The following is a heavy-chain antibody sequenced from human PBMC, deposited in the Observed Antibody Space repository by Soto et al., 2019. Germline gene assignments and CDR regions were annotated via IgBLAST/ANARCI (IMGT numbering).Heavy chain of an antibody. V-gene: IGHV1-69*12. J-gene: IGHJ5*02. D-gene: IGHD6-13*01. Sequence: QVQLVQSGAEVKKPGSSVKVSCKASGGTFSSYAISWVRQAPGQGLEWMGGIIPIFGTANYAQKFQGRVTITGDESTSEAYMDLSSLRSEDTAADDCAGSGGIAEADNWFDPWGQGTLVTVSS. CDR2: IIPIFGTA. CDR1: GGTFSSYA. CDR3: AGSGGIAEADNWFDP.